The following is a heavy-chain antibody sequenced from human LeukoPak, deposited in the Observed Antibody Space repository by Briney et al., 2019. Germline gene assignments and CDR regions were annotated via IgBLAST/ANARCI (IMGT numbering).Heavy chain of an antibody. J-gene: IGHJ4*02. CDR1: GYIFTNYW. D-gene: IGHD6-13*01. CDR2: IYPGESDT. V-gene: IGHV5-51*01. CDR3: ARHGGLLEAAGY. Sequence: GESLKISCKGSGYIFTNYWIGWVRQMPGKGLEWMGIIYPGESDTRYSPSFQGQVNISADKSLTTAYLQWSSLKASDTAMYYCARHGGLLEAAGYWGRGTLVAVSS.